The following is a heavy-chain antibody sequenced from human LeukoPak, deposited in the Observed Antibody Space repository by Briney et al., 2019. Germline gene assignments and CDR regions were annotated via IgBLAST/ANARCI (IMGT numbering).Heavy chain of an antibody. J-gene: IGHJ4*02. CDR2: ISSSGSTI. CDR3: ARSLREYCSSTSCYYYFDY. D-gene: IGHD2-2*01. CDR1: GFTFSDYY. V-gene: IGHV3-11*01. Sequence: GGSLRLSCAASGFTFSDYYMSWIRQAPGKGLEWVSYISSSGSTIYYADSVKGRFTTSRDNAKNSLYLQMNSLRAEDTAVYYCARSLREYCSSTSCYYYFDYWGQGTLVTVSS.